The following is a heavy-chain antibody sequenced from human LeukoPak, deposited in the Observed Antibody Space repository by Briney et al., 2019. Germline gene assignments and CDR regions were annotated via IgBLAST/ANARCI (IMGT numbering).Heavy chain of an antibody. CDR3: ARDDRQYSSGWYRYYFDY. CDR2: IIPILGIA. CDR1: GYMFTSYD. D-gene: IGHD6-19*01. Sequence: SVKVSCKASGYMFTSYDITWVRQAPGQGLEWMGRIIPILGIANYAQKFQGRVTITADKSTSTAYMELSSLRSEDTAVYYCARDDRQYSSGWYRYYFDYWGQGTLVTVSS. V-gene: IGHV1-69*04. J-gene: IGHJ4*02.